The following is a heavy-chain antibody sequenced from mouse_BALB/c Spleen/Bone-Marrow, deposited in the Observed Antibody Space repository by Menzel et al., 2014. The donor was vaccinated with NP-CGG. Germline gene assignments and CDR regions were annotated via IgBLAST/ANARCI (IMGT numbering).Heavy chain of an antibody. Sequence: VQLQQSGAELVKPGASVKLSCTASGFNIKDAYMHWVKQRPQQGLEWIGRIDPANGNTKYDPKFQGKATITADTSSNTAYLQLSSLTSEDTAVYYCARWEYYAMDYWGQGTSVTVSS. CDR1: GFNIKDAY. CDR3: ARWEYYAMDY. D-gene: IGHD4-1*01. J-gene: IGHJ4*01. V-gene: IGHV14-3*02. CDR2: IDPANGNT.